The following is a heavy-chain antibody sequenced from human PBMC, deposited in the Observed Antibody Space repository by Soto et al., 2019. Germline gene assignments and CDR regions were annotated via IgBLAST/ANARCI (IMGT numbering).Heavy chain of an antibody. CDR2: IYYNGTT. Sequence: QVQLQESGPGLVKPSETLSLTCTVSGGSFTSDYWSWIRQPPGKGLQWIGYIYYNGTTNYNPSLNSRLTISRDTAKGQISLELTSLTAADTAVYYCASHSGVAALGGLDHWGQGTLVTVSS. CDR1: GGSFTSDY. CDR3: ASHSGVAALGGLDH. D-gene: IGHD2-8*01. J-gene: IGHJ4*02. V-gene: IGHV4-59*08.